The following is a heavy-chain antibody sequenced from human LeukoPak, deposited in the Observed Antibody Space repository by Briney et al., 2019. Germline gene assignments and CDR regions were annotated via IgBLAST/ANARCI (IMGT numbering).Heavy chain of an antibody. CDR2: IIPIFGTA. CDR3: ARSRVVPAARTQNYYMDV. CDR1: GGTFSSYA. D-gene: IGHD2-2*01. J-gene: IGHJ6*03. V-gene: IGHV1-69*05. Sequence: GASVKVSCKASGGTFSSYAISWVRQAPGQGLEWMGGIIPIFGTANYAQKFQGRVTITTDESTSTAYMELSSLRSEDTAVYYCARSRVVPAARTQNYYMDVWGKGTTVTVSS.